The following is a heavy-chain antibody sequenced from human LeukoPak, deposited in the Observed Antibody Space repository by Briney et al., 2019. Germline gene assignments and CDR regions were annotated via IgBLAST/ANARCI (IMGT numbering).Heavy chain of an antibody. CDR2: IYYSGST. J-gene: IGHJ6*02. D-gene: IGHD5-24*01. CDR3: ARDRGGYNRYYYYGMDV. V-gene: IGHV4-59*01. CDR1: GGSISSYY. Sequence: SETLSLTCTVSGGSISSYYWSWIRQPPGKGLEWIGYIYYSGSTNYNPSLKSRVTISVDTSKNQFSLKLSSVTAADTAVYYCARDRGGYNRYYYYGMDVWGQGTTVTVSS.